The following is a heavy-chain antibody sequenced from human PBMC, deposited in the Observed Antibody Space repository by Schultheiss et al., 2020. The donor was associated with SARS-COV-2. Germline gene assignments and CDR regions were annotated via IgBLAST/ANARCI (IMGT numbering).Heavy chain of an antibody. V-gene: IGHV3-30*03. CDR2: ISYDGSNK. CDR3: AREEGRYCSSTSCYEGRDY. J-gene: IGHJ4*02. Sequence: GGSLRLSCAASGLTVSSNYISWVRQAPGKGLEWVAVISYDGSNKYYADSVKGRFTISRDNAKNSLYLQMNSLRAEDTAVYYCAREEGRYCSSTSCYEGRDYWGQGTLVTVSS. D-gene: IGHD2-2*01. CDR1: GLTVSSNY.